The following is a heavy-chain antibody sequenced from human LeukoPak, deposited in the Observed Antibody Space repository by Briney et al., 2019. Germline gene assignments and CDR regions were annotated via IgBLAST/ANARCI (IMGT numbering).Heavy chain of an antibody. CDR3: ASLPSSVAPR. J-gene: IGHJ4*02. CDR1: GFTVSSNY. V-gene: IGHV3-53*01. D-gene: IGHD6-19*01. Sequence: GGSLRLSCAASGFTVSSNYMSWVRQAPGKGLEWVSVIYSGGSTYYVDSVKGRFTISRDNSKNTLYLQMNSLRAEDTAVYYCASLPSSVAPRWGQGTLVTVSS. CDR2: IYSGGST.